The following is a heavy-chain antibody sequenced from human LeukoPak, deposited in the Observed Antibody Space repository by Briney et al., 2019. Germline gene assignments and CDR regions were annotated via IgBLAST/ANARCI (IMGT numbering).Heavy chain of an antibody. CDR3: AKCSATCYANAFDI. Sequence: GGSLRLSCVVSGFNFSRNAMSWVRQAPGKGLEWVSAISGSGSDTEYADSVKGRFTISRDNSKTTLYLQMSSLRVEDTAVYYCAKCSATCYANAFDIWGQGTMVTVSS. CDR1: GFNFSRNA. J-gene: IGHJ3*02. V-gene: IGHV3-23*01. CDR2: ISGSGSDT. D-gene: IGHD2-2*01.